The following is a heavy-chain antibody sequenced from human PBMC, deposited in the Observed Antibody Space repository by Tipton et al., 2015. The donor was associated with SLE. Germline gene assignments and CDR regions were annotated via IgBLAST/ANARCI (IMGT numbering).Heavy chain of an antibody. J-gene: IGHJ4*01. CDR3: ARDPADYYYASGSLPFDC. Sequence: GSLRLSCAASEFTFSDYYMSWIRQAPGKGLEWVSSISSSSSYIYYADSVKGRFTISRDNAKNSLYLQMNSLRAEDTAVYYCARDPADYYYASGSLPFDCWGHGTLVSVSS. D-gene: IGHD3-10*01. CDR1: EFTFSDYY. CDR2: ISSSSSYI. V-gene: IGHV3-11*06.